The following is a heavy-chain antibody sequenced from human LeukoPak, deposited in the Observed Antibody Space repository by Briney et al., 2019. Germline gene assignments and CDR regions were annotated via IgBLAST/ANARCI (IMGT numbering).Heavy chain of an antibody. Sequence: IPSETLSLTCTVSGGSISTYYWNWIRQPPGKGLEWIGYVYYSGSTNYNPSLKSRVTISVDTSKNQFSLKLSSVAAADTAVYYCARGLQLWINYFDYWGQGTLVTVSS. D-gene: IGHD5-18*01. CDR3: ARGLQLWINYFDY. V-gene: IGHV4-59*01. CDR1: GGSISTYY. CDR2: VYYSGST. J-gene: IGHJ4*02.